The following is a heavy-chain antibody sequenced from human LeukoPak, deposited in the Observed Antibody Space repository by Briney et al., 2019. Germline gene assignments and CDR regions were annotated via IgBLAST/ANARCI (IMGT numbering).Heavy chain of an antibody. V-gene: IGHV1-69*06. CDR3: ARPLLELHENDAFDI. Sequence: ASVKVSCKASGGTFSSYAISWVRQAPGQGLEWMGGIIPIFGTANYAQKFQGRVTITADKSTSTAYMELSSLRSEDTAVYYCARPLLELHENDAFDIWGQGTMVTVSS. J-gene: IGHJ3*02. CDR2: IIPIFGTA. CDR1: GGTFSSYA. D-gene: IGHD1-7*01.